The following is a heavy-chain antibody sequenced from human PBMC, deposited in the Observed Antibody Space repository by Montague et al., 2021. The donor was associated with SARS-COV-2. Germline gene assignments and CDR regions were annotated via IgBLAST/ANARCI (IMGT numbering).Heavy chain of an antibody. CDR3: ARGLSGSYSGGWVPVALFDFYHYMDV. D-gene: IGHD6-25*01. CDR2: SNHSGGT. V-gene: IGHV4-34*01. J-gene: IGHJ6*03. Sequence: SETLSLTRAVYGGSFSGYYWSWIRRPPGKGLEWIGESNHSGGTNYNPYLKGRVTISVDTSKNQFSLKLTSVTAADTAVYYCARGLSGSYSGGWVPVALFDFYHYMDVWAKGTTVTVSS. CDR1: GGSFSGYY.